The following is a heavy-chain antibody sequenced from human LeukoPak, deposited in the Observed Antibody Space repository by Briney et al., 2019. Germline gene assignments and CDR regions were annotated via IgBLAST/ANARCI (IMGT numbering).Heavy chain of an antibody. V-gene: IGHV1-69*04. Sequence: SVKVACKASGGTSSSYAISWVRQAPGQGLEWMGRFIPIFGIANYAQKFQGEVRITADKSTSKAYMELTSLSSEDPALYYCARGNYYDSSGPAAFDIWGQGTMVTVSS. CDR3: ARGNYYDSSGPAAFDI. D-gene: IGHD3-22*01. J-gene: IGHJ3*02. CDR1: GGTSSSYA. CDR2: FIPIFGIA.